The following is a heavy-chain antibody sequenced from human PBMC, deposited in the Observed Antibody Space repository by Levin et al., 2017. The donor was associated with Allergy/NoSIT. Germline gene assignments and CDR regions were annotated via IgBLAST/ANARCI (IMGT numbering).Heavy chain of an antibody. CDR3: ARASNHPNIAVAGTNRDAFDI. CDR2: INHSGST. J-gene: IGHJ3*02. V-gene: IGHV4-34*01. CDR1: GGSFSGYY. D-gene: IGHD6-19*01. Sequence: PSETLSLTCAVYGGSFSGYYWSWIRQPPGKGLEWIGEINHSGSTNYNPSLKSRVTISVDTSKNQFSLKLSSVTAADTAVYYCARASNHPNIAVAGTNRDAFDIWGQGTNVTVSS.